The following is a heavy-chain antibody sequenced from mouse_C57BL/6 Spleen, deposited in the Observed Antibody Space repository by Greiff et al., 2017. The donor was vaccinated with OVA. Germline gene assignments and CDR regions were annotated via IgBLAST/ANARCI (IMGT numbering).Heavy chain of an antibody. D-gene: IGHD1-1*01. Sequence: EVQRVESGGGLVQPGGSMKLSCAASGFTFSDAWMDWVRQSPEKGLEWVAEIRNKANNHATYYAESVKGRFTISRDDSKSSVYLQMNSLRAEDTGIYYCTRSIYYYGSSFDYWGQGTTLTVSS. V-gene: IGHV6-6*01. J-gene: IGHJ2*01. CDR1: GFTFSDAW. CDR2: IRNKANNHAT. CDR3: TRSIYYYGSSFDY.